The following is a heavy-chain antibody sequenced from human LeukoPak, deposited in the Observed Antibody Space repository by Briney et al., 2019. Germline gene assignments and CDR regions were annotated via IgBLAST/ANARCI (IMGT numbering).Heavy chain of an antibody. CDR2: IYHSGST. CDR3: ARARAYYYGSGSRAFDI. CDR1: GYSISSGYY. Sequence: KSSETLSLTCTVSGYSISSGYYWGWIRQPPGKGLEWIGSIYHSGSTNYNPSLKSRVTISVDTSKNQFSLKLSSVTAADTSVYYCARARAYYYGSGSRAFDIWGQGTMVTVSS. V-gene: IGHV4-38-2*02. D-gene: IGHD3-10*01. J-gene: IGHJ3*02.